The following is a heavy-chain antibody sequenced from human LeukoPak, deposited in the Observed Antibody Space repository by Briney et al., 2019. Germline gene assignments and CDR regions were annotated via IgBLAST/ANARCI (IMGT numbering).Heavy chain of an antibody. CDR1: GFTFSSYS. V-gene: IGHV3-21*01. CDR2: ISSGSSDI. CDR3: ARGLSSSWHYFDY. J-gene: IGHJ4*02. Sequence: GGSLRLSCAASGFTFSSYSMTWVSQAPGKGLEWVSSISSGSSDIYYADSVKGRFTVSRDNAKNSVYLQMNSLRAEDTAVYYCARGLSSSWHYFDYWGQGTLVTVSS. D-gene: IGHD6-13*01.